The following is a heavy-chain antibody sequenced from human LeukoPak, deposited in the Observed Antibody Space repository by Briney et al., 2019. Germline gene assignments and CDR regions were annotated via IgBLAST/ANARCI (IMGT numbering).Heavy chain of an antibody. CDR1: GITVSSNY. D-gene: IGHD6-19*01. J-gene: IGHJ4*02. V-gene: IGHV3-53*01. Sequence: GGSLRLSCAASGITVSSNYMTWVRQAPGKGLEWVSVLYSGGTTYYADSVKGRFTFSRDNSKNTLYLQMDSLRVEDTAVYYCARDPPGIRVPGVWGQGTLVTVSS. CDR3: ARDPPGIRVPGV. CDR2: LYSGGTT.